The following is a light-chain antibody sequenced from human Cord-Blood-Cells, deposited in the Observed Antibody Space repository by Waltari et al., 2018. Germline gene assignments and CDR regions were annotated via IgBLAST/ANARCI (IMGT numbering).Light chain of an antibody. CDR1: QSVISY. V-gene: IGKV3-11*01. Sequence: EIVMTQSPATLSSSPGERATLPRRASQSVISYLAWYQQKPGQAPRLLIYDVSNRATGIPARFSGSGSGTDFTLTISSLEPEDFAVYYCQQRSNWPPITFGQGTRLEIK. CDR3: QQRSNWPPIT. J-gene: IGKJ5*01. CDR2: DVS.